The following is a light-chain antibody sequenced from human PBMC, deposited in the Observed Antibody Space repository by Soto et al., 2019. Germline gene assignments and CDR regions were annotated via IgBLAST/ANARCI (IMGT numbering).Light chain of an antibody. J-gene: IGLJ2*01. CDR3: TSYTSSATVV. Sequence: ALTQPASVPGSPGQSITISCTGTSSDVGGYNYVSWYQQHPGKAPKLMIYEVSNRPSGVSNRFSGSKSGNTASLTISGLQAEDEADYYCTSYTSSATVVFGGGTKVTVL. V-gene: IGLV2-14*01. CDR2: EVS. CDR1: SSDVGGYNY.